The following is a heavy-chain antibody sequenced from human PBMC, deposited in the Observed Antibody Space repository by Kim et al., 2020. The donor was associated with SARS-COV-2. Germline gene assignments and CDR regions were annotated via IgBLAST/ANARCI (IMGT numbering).Heavy chain of an antibody. D-gene: IGHD3-16*01. CDR1: GGSISDINYF. CDR2: IYYSGTT. J-gene: IGHJ6*02. Sequence: SETLTLTCIVSGGSISDINYFWGWLRQPPGMGLEWIMSIYYSGTTFYNPSLKSRVTISVDSSKNQFSLKLTSVIAADTAIYYCHRGSAAAYTLDVGGQGTTVTVSS. V-gene: IGHV4-39*01. CDR3: HRGSAAAYTLDV.